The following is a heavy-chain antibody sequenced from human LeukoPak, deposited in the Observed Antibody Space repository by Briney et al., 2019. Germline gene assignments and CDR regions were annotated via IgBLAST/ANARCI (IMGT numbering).Heavy chain of an antibody. CDR2: INPNSGGT. D-gene: IGHD3/OR15-3a*01. Sequence: ASVKVSCKASGYTFTGYFMHWVRQAPGQGLEWMGWINPNSGGTNYAQKFQGRVTMTRDTSISTAYMELSRLRSDDTAVYYCARSSPGFGLYYFDYWGQGTLVTVSS. CDR1: GYTFTGYF. J-gene: IGHJ4*02. V-gene: IGHV1-2*02. CDR3: ARSSPGFGLYYFDY.